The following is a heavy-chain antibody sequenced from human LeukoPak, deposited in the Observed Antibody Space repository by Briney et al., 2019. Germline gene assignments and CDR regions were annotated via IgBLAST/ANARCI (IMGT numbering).Heavy chain of an antibody. J-gene: IGHJ4*02. CDR2: IYYSGST. D-gene: IGHD6-19*01. CDR1: GGSISSSSYY. V-gene: IGHV4-39*07. Sequence: SETLSLTCTVSGGSISSSSYYWGWIRQPPRKGLEWIGSIYYSGSTYYNPSLKSRVTISVDTSKNQFSLKLSSVTAADTAVYYCARDGSSYSSGWYAVPGIYWGQGTLVTVSS. CDR3: ARDGSSYSSGWYAVPGIY.